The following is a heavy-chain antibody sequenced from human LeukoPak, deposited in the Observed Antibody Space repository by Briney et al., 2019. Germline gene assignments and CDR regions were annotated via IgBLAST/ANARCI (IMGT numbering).Heavy chain of an antibody. J-gene: IGHJ4*02. CDR3: ARDMYGSGSYYPTGGNY. CDR1: GFTFSSYS. V-gene: IGHV3-21*01. CDR2: ISSSSSYI. Sequence: PGGSLRLSCAASGFTFSSYSMNWVRQAPGKGLEWVSSISSSSSYIYYADSVKGRFTISRDNAKNSLYLQMNSLRAEDTAVYYCARDMYGSGSYYPTGGNYWGQGTLVTVSS. D-gene: IGHD3-10*01.